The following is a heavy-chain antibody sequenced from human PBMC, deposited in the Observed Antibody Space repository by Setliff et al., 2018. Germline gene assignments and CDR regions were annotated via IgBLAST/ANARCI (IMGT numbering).Heavy chain of an antibody. CDR2: ISPYNGNT. CDR1: GYTFKTYG. CDR3: ARVRGDYGDQEFDY. Sequence: ASVKVSCKASGYTFKTYGFTWVRQAPGQGLEWMGWISPYNGNTNSAQKFQGRVTMTTDTSTSTAYMELRSLRSDDTAVYYCARVRGDYGDQEFDYWGQGTLVTVSS. D-gene: IGHD4-17*01. J-gene: IGHJ4*02. V-gene: IGHV1-18*01.